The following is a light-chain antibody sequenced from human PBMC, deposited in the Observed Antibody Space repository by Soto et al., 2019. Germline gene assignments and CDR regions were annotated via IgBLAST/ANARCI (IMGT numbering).Light chain of an antibody. CDR2: DVS. J-gene: IGLJ1*01. CDR1: STDVGGYNY. V-gene: IGLV2-14*01. CDR3: NSYSSSTTLYL. Sequence: QSALTQPASVSGSPGQSITISCTGTSTDVGGYNYVSWYQQHPGKAPKLMISDVSNRPSGVSIRFSGSKSGNTASLTISGLQAEDEADYYCNSYSSSTTLYLFGTGTKLTV.